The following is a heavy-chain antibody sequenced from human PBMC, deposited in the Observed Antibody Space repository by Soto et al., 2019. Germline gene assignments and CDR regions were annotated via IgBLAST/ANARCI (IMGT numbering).Heavy chain of an antibody. J-gene: IGHJ5*02. CDR3: ATSGNGRRYSSSWYNWFDP. V-gene: IGHV1-24*01. CDR1: GYTLTELS. Sequence: GASVKVSCKVSGYTLTELSMHWVRQAPGKGLEWMGGFDPEDGETIYAQKFQGRVTMTEDTSTDTAYMELSSLRSEDTAVYYCATSGNGRRYSSSWYNWFDPRGQGTLVSVSP. D-gene: IGHD6-13*01. CDR2: FDPEDGET.